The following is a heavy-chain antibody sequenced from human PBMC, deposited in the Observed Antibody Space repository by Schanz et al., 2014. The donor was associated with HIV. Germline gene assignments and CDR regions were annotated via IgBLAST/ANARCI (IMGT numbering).Heavy chain of an antibody. CDR1: GFTFSRYR. J-gene: IGHJ6*02. Sequence: EVQLVESGGGLVKPGGSLRLSCEGSGFTFSRYRMNWVRQAPGKGLEWVSSISSSSSYIYYADSMKGRFTISRDNAKNSLYLQMTSLRAEDTAVYYCVRVRSPRVKIVVVMDYYYYAMDVWGQGTTVTVSS. CDR3: VRVRSPRVKIVVVMDYYYYAMDV. D-gene: IGHD3-22*01. V-gene: IGHV3-21*01. CDR2: ISSSSSYI.